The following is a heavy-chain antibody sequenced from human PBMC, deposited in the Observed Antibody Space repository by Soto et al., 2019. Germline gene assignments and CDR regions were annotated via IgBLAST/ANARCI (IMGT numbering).Heavy chain of an antibody. D-gene: IGHD3-3*01. CDR2: IYWDDEK. CDR1: GFSLTTTGVG. V-gene: IGHV2-5*02. CDR3: AHRIRRTVFGLVTTTAIYFDF. J-gene: IGHJ4*02. Sequence: QITLNESGPTVLKPAQTLTLTCQFSGFSLTTTGVGVGWIRQSPGKAPEWLAPIYWDDEKRYSTSLKSRITITQDTSKKQVVLKMASVDPADTATYYCAHRIRRTVFGLVTTTAIYFDFWGQGTPVVVSS.